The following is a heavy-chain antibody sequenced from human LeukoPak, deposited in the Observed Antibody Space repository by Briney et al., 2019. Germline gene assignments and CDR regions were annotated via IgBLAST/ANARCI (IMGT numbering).Heavy chain of an antibody. CDR3: AKGFAAGRSYYPNDAFDM. D-gene: IGHD1-26*01. CDR1: GFTFSNYA. Sequence: PGGSLRLSCAASGFTFSNYAMSWVRQAPGKGLKWVSGINVSGGSTFYADSVRGRFTISRDNSKNTLYLQMNSLRAEDTAVYYCAKGFAAGRSYYPNDAFDMWGQGTMVTVSS. CDR2: INVSGGST. V-gene: IGHV3-23*01. J-gene: IGHJ3*02.